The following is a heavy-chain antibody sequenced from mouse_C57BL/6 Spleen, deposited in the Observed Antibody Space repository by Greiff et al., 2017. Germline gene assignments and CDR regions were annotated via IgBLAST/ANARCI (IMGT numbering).Heavy chain of an antibody. Sequence: DVMLVESGGGLVKPGGSLKLSCAASGFTFSSYAMSWVRQTPEKRLEWVATISDGGSYTYYPDNVKGRFTISRDNAKNNLYLQMSHLKSEDTAMYYWARDRQLRVGFAYWGQGTLVTVSA. V-gene: IGHV5-4*01. CDR2: ISDGGSYT. CDR1: GFTFSSYA. CDR3: ARDRQLRVGFAY. J-gene: IGHJ3*01. D-gene: IGHD3-2*02.